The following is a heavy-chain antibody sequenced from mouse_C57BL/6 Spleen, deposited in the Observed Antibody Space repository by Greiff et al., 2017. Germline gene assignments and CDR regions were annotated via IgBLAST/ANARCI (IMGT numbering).Heavy chain of an antibody. Sequence: VQLQQSGAELAKPGASVKLSCKASGYTFTSYWMHWVKQRPGQGLEWIGHINPSSGYTKYNQKFKDKATLTADKSSNTAYMQLSSLTYEDSAVYYCANDYDENLAYWGQRTLINVSA. J-gene: IGHJ3*01. D-gene: IGHD2-4*01. V-gene: IGHV1-7*01. CDR2: INPSSGYT. CDR3: ANDYDENLAY. CDR1: GYTFTSYW.